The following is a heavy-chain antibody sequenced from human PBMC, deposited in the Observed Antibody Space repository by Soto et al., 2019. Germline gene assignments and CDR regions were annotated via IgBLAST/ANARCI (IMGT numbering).Heavy chain of an antibody. D-gene: IGHD3-10*01. J-gene: IGHJ4*02. Sequence: SETLSLTCTVSGGSISSGGYYWSWIRRHPGKGLEWIGYIYYSGSTYYNPSLKSRVTISVDTSKNQFSLKLSSVTAADTAVYYCARDRSTMVRGVIVARLFDYWGQGTLVTVSS. CDR1: GGSISSGGYY. V-gene: IGHV4-31*03. CDR2: IYYSGST. CDR3: ARDRSTMVRGVIVARLFDY.